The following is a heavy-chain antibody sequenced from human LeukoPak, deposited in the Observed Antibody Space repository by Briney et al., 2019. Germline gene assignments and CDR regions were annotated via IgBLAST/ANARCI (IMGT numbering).Heavy chain of an antibody. CDR2: INHSGST. V-gene: IGHV4-34*01. J-gene: IGHJ4*02. CDR3: ARARTYYDFWSGYYTGPYYFDY. CDR1: GGSFSGYY. D-gene: IGHD3-3*01. Sequence: SETLSLTCAVYGGSFSGYYWSWIRQPPAKGLEWIGEINHSGSTNYNPSLKSRVTISVDTSKNQFSLKLSSVTAADTAVYYCARARTYYDFWSGYYTGPYYFDYWGQGTLVTVSS.